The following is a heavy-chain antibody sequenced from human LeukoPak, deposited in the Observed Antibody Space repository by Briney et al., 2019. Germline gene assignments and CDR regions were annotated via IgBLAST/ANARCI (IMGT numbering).Heavy chain of an antibody. CDR1: GGSITDYY. Sequence: SETLSLTCTVSGGSITDYYWSWIRQPAGKGLEWIGHIYKSGSTDYNPSLKSRVTMSMDTSKSQFSLNLRSVTAADTAVYYCARDDRVSGTFLRWFDPWGQGTLSPSPQ. CDR3: ARDDRVSGTFLRWFDP. J-gene: IGHJ5*02. CDR2: IYKSGST. D-gene: IGHD1-26*01. V-gene: IGHV4-4*07.